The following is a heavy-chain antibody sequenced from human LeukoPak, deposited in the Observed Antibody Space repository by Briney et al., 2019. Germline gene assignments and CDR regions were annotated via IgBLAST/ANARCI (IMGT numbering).Heavy chain of an antibody. J-gene: IGHJ6*03. V-gene: IGHV4-59*01. CDR1: GGSISSYY. Sequence: SETLSLTCTVSGGSISSYYWSWIRQPPGKGLEWIGYIYYSGSTNYNPSLKSRVTISVDTSKNQFSLKLSSVTAADTAVYYCARGPAGYPLSYYYYVDVWGKGTTVTVSS. D-gene: IGHD1-1*01. CDR3: ARGPAGYPLSYYYYVDV. CDR2: IYYSGST.